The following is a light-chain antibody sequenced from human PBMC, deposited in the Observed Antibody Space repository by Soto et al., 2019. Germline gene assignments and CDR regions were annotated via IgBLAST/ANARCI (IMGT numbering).Light chain of an antibody. CDR1: SSDVGRYNY. Sequence: QSVLAQPASVSGSRGQSITISCTGTSSDVGRYNYVSWFQQHPGKVPKLIIYDVSNWPSGVSDRFSGSKSGNTASLTISGLHPEDEADYYCSSFTSSSTFVFGTGTKLIVL. CDR3: SSFTSSSTFV. V-gene: IGLV2-14*03. J-gene: IGLJ1*01. CDR2: DVS.